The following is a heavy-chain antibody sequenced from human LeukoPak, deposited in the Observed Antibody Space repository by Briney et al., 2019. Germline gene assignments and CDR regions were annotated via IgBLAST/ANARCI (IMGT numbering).Heavy chain of an antibody. CDR2: MTPNSGYA. CDR1: GYTFTSYD. CDR3: ARGRDGYNFGYFDL. D-gene: IGHD5-24*01. V-gene: IGHV1-8*03. Sequence: GASVKVSCKASGYTFTSYDINWVRQATGQGLEWMGWMTPNSGYAGYAQKVQGRVTITRNTSITTAYMELSSLRFEDTAVYYCARGRDGYNFGYFDLCGRGTLVTASS. J-gene: IGHJ2*01.